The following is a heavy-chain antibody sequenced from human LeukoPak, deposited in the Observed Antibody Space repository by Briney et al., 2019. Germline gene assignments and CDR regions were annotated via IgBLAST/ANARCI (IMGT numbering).Heavy chain of an antibody. J-gene: IGHJ4*02. V-gene: IGHV3-23*01. CDR3: AKRDGSGSYPYYFDY. Sequence: GGSLRLSCAASGFTFSSYAISWVRQAPGKGLEWVSAIGGSDSSTYYADSVKGRFTISRDNSKNTLYLQMNSLRAEDTAVYYCAKRDGSGSYPYYFDYWGQGTLATVSS. CDR1: GFTFSSYA. D-gene: IGHD3-10*01. CDR2: IGGSDSST.